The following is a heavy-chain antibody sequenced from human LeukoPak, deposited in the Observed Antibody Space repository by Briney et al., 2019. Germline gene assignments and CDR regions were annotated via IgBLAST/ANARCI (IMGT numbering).Heavy chain of an antibody. Sequence: GGSLRLSCAASGFTVSSNYMSWVRQAPGKGLEWVSVIYSGGSTYYADSVKGRFTISIDNSKDTLYLQMNSLRAEDTDVYYCARYYYGSGSNHYFDYWGQGTLVTVSS. J-gene: IGHJ4*02. CDR1: GFTVSSNY. CDR3: ARYYYGSGSNHYFDY. D-gene: IGHD3-10*01. V-gene: IGHV3-53*01. CDR2: IYSGGST.